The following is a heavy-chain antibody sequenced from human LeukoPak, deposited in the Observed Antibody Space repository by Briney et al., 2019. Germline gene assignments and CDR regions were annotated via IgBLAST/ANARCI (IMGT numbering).Heavy chain of an antibody. Sequence: PGGSLRLSCAASGFTFSSYAMSWVRQAPGKGLEWVSAISGSGGSTYYADSVKGRFTISRDNSKNTLYLQMNSLRAEDTAVYYCARGWGPEGSSWFTPFDYWGQGTLVTVSS. D-gene: IGHD6-13*01. J-gene: IGHJ4*02. CDR2: ISGSGGST. V-gene: IGHV3-23*01. CDR3: ARGWGPEGSSWFTPFDY. CDR1: GFTFSSYA.